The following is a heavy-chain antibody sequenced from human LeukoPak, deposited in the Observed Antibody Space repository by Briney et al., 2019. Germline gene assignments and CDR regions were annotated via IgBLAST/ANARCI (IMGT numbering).Heavy chain of an antibody. CDR3: ARDRGYDFWSGFYNWFDP. D-gene: IGHD3-3*01. Sequence: ASVKVSCNASGYTFTSYAMNWVRQATGQGLEWMGWINTNTENTTYAQGFTGRFVFSWDTSVSTAYLQISSLKAEDTVVYYCARDRGYDFWSGFYNWFDPWGQGTLVTVSS. J-gene: IGHJ5*02. V-gene: IGHV7-4-1*02. CDR2: INTNTENT. CDR1: GYTFTSYA.